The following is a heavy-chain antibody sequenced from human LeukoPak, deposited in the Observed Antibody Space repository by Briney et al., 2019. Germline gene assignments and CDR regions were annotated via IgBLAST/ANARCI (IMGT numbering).Heavy chain of an antibody. D-gene: IGHD1-26*01. CDR2: INQDGSER. CDR3: ARDASGSFYDY. V-gene: IGHV3-7*01. CDR1: GFTFNTNW. J-gene: IGHJ4*02. Sequence: EGSLRLSCTASGFTFNTNWMTWVRQAPGKGLEWVANINQDGSERYYVDSVKGRFTISRDNAKSSLYLQMDSLRAEDTAMYYCARDASGSFYDYWGQGTLVTVSS.